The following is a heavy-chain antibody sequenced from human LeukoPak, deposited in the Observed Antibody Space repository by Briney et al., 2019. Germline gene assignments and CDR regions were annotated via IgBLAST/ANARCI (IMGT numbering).Heavy chain of an antibody. D-gene: IGHD3-10*01. J-gene: IGHJ4*02. Sequence: PGRSLRLSCAASGFTFSSYGMHWVRQAPGKGLEWVAVIWYDGSNKYYADSVKGRFTISRDNSKNTLYLQMNSLGAEDTAVYYCARDGVRTMVRGVIMPPQNWGQGTLVTVSS. V-gene: IGHV3-33*01. CDR2: IWYDGSNK. CDR3: ARDGVRTMVRGVIMPPQN. CDR1: GFTFSSYG.